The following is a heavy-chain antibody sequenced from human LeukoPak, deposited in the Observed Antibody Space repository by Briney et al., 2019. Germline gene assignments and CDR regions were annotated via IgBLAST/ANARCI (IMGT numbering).Heavy chain of an antibody. CDR3: AKGLGYDFWSGYRNNYFDY. CDR1: GYTFSSYE. Sequence: GGSLRLSCAASGYTFSSYEMNWVRQAPGKGLEWVSYISSSGSTIYYADSVKGRFTISRDNSKNTLYLQMNSLRAEDTAVYYCAKGLGYDFWSGYRNNYFDYWGQGTLVTVSS. CDR2: ISSSGSTI. J-gene: IGHJ4*02. V-gene: IGHV3-48*03. D-gene: IGHD3-3*01.